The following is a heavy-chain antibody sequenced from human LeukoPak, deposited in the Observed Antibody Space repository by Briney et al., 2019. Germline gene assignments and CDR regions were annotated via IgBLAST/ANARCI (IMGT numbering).Heavy chain of an antibody. J-gene: IGHJ6*04. D-gene: IGHD3-10*01. Sequence: GGSLRLSCAASGFTFSSYWMHWVRQAPGKGLVWVSRINSDGSSTSYADSVKGRFTISRDNAKNTLYLQMNSLRAEDTAVYYCASTYYYGSGSYYIYYYGMDVWGKGTTITVSS. V-gene: IGHV3-74*01. CDR2: INSDGSST. CDR3: ASTYYYGSGSYYIYYYGMDV. CDR1: GFTFSSYW.